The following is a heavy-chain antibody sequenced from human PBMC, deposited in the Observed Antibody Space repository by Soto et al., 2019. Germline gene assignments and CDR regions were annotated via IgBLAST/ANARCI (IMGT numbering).Heavy chain of an antibody. CDR1: GGSISSSSYY. D-gene: IGHD3-22*01. J-gene: IGHJ6*02. CDR3: AGGDYYHSSGYYFYYYTMDV. CDR2: VYYGGST. V-gene: IGHV4-39*01. Sequence: QLHLQESGPGLVKPSETLSLTCTVSGGSISSSSYYWGWIRQPPGKGLEWIGNVYYGGSTYYNPSLTSPVTISVETSTSQFSLKLSSVTAADTAVYYCAGGDYYHSSGYYFYYYTMDVWGQRPPVPVSS.